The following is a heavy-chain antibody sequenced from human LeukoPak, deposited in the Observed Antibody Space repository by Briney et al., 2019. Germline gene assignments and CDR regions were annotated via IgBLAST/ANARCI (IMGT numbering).Heavy chain of an antibody. J-gene: IGHJ4*02. V-gene: IGHV3-66*01. Sequence: PGGYLRLSCAASGFTVSSNYMSWVRQAPGKGLECASIIYSGDTTYYADSVKGRFTISRDNSKNTLYLQMNSLRAEDTAVYYCARDLSVGAKPDLGFDYWGQGSLVTVSS. CDR1: GFTVSSNY. D-gene: IGHD1-26*01. CDR3: ARDLSVGAKPDLGFDY. CDR2: IYSGDTT.